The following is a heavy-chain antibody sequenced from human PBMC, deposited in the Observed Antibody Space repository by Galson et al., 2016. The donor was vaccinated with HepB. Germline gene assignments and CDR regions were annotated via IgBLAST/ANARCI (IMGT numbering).Heavy chain of an antibody. J-gene: IGHJ6*04. CDR1: GFIFSDYY. Sequence: SLRLSCAASGFIFSDYYMSWIRQAPGKGPECVSYISASSDQPSYVDSVRGRFTISRDNAKNSLYLQMNSLRGEDTAVYYGVRDGGDSPPLDVWGKGTTVTVSS. V-gene: IGHV3-11*06. CDR2: ISASSDQP. D-gene: IGHD3-10*01. CDR3: VRDGGDSPPLDV.